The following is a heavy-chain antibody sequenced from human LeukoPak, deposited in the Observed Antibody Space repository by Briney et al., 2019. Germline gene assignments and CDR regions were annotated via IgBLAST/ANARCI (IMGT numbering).Heavy chain of an antibody. CDR1: GFTFSSYA. D-gene: IGHD2-8*02. Sequence: GDSPRLSCAASGFTFSSYAMSWVRQAPGKVLEWVSGISGSGHTTYYVASVKGRFTISRDSSKNTLYLQMNSLRAEDTAVYYCAKDDTRHLVGVSAFDHCGQGTPVTVSP. CDR2: ISGSGHTT. V-gene: IGHV3-23*01. CDR3: AKDDTRHLVGVSAFDH. J-gene: IGHJ4*02.